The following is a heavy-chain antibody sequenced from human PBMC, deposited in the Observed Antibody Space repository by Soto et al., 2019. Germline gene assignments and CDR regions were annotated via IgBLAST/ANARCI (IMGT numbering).Heavy chain of an antibody. CDR1: GFTFSSYG. Sequence: QVQLVESGGGVVQPGRSLRLSCAASGFTFSSYGMHWVRQAPGKWLEWVAVIWYDGSNKYYADSVKGRFTISRDNSKNTLYLQMNSLRAEDTAVYYCAREEDGIVVVPAAIGVGFDYWGQGTLVTVSS. J-gene: IGHJ4*02. V-gene: IGHV3-33*01. CDR3: AREEDGIVVVPAAIGVGFDY. D-gene: IGHD2-2*01. CDR2: IWYDGSNK.